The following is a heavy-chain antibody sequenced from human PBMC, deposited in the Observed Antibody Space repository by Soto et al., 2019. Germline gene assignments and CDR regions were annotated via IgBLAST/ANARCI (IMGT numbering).Heavy chain of an antibody. D-gene: IGHD5-12*01. CDR3: ARSNIVATISYYYYGMDV. Sequence: GGSLRLSCAASGFTFSSYAMHWVRQAPGKGLEWVAVISDDGSNKYYADSVKGRFTISRDNSKNTLYLQMNSLRAEDTAVYYCARSNIVATISYYYYGMDVWGQGTTVTVSS. J-gene: IGHJ6*02. V-gene: IGHV3-30-3*01. CDR1: GFTFSSYA. CDR2: ISDDGSNK.